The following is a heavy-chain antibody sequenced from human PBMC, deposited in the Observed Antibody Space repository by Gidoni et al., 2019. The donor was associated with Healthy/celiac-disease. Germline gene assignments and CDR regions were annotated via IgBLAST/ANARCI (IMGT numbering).Heavy chain of an antibody. J-gene: IGHJ3*02. D-gene: IGHD2-15*01. CDR3: AKDGYCSGGSCYAGDAFDI. CDR2: ISGSGGST. Sequence: EVQLLESGGGLVQPGGSLRLPFAASGFPFSRYAMSWVRQCPGKGLEWVSAISGSGGSTYYADSVKGRFTISRDNSKNTLYLQMNSLRAEDTAVYYCAKDGYCSGGSCYAGDAFDIWGQGTMVTVSS. CDR1: GFPFSRYA. V-gene: IGHV3-23*01.